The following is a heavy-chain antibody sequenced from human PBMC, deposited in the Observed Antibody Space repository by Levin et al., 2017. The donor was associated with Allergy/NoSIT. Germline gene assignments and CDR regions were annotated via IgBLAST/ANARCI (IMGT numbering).Heavy chain of an antibody. D-gene: IGHD5-24*01. CDR1: QFTFSSYW. CDR3: ARGDGYINPRGWSDR. J-gene: IGHJ5*02. Sequence: PGESLKISCAASQFTFSSYWMSWVRQAPGKGLEWVANIKQDGSEKYYVDSVKGRFTISRDNAKNSLYLQMNSLRAEDTAVYYCARGDGYINPRGWSDRWGQGTLVTVSS. CDR2: IKQDGSEK. V-gene: IGHV3-7*01.